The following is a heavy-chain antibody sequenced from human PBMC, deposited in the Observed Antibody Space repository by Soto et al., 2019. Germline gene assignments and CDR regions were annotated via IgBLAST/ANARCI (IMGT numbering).Heavy chain of an antibody. J-gene: IGHJ5*02. CDR2: IYYSGST. Sequence: QVQLQESGPGLVKPSQTLSLTCTVSGGSISSGGYYWSWIRQHPGKGLEGIGYIYYSGSTYYNPSLKSRVTISVDTSKNQFSLKLSSVTAADTAVYYCASGPHDYGDYVPSFDPWGQGTLVTVSS. V-gene: IGHV4-31*03. CDR3: ASGPHDYGDYVPSFDP. D-gene: IGHD4-17*01. CDR1: GGSISSGGYY.